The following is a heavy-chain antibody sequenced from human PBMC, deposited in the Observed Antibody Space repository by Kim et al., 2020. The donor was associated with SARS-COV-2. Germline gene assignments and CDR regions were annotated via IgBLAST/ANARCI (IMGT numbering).Heavy chain of an antibody. CDR1: GFTFSTYI. CDR3: ARLHKSAREGASIDY. Sequence: GGSLRLSCAASGFTFSTYIMNWVRQAPGKGLEWVSSISSISIYKYYADSVKGRFTISRDNAKNSLYLQMNSLRAEDTAVYYCARLHKSAREGASIDYWGQGTLVTVSS. CDR2: ISSISIYK. J-gene: IGHJ4*02. D-gene: IGHD1-26*01. V-gene: IGHV3-21*01.